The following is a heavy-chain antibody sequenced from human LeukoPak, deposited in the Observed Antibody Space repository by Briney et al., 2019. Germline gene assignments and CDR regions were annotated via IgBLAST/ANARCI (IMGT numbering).Heavy chain of an antibody. CDR3: ARELGYCSSTSCHPFDY. Sequence: GGSLRLSCAASGFTVSSNYMSWVRQAPGKGLEWVSVIYSGGSTYYADSVKGRFTISRDNSKNTLYLQMNSLRAEDTAVYYCARELGYCSSTSCHPFDYWGQGTLVTVSS. D-gene: IGHD2-2*01. J-gene: IGHJ4*02. V-gene: IGHV3-53*01. CDR2: IYSGGST. CDR1: GFTVSSNY.